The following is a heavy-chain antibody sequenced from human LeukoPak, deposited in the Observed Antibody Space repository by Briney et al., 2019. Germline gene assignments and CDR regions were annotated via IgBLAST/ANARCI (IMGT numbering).Heavy chain of an antibody. J-gene: IGHJ6*02. V-gene: IGHV3-23*01. CDR3: AKDVAGATYYYYGMDV. CDR1: GFTFSSYA. Sequence: GGSLRLSCAASGFTFSSYAMSWVRQAPGKGLEWVSAISGSGGSTYYADSVKGRFTISRDNSQNTLYLQMNSLRGDDTAVYYCAKDVAGATYYYYGMDVWGQGTTVTVSS. D-gene: IGHD1-26*01. CDR2: ISGSGGST.